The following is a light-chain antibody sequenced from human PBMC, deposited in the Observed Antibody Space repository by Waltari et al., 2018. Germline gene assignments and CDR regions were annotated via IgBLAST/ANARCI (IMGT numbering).Light chain of an antibody. CDR1: QSLVHSDGNTY. CDR2: KVS. J-gene: IGKJ1*01. Sequence: DVVMTQSPLSLPVTLGQPASISCRSSQSLVHSDGNTYLNWFQQRPGQSPRRLIYKVSNRDSGVPDRFSGSGSGTDFTLKSSRVEAEDVGVYYCMQGTHWPPWTFGQGTKVEIK. V-gene: IGKV2-30*02. CDR3: MQGTHWPPWT.